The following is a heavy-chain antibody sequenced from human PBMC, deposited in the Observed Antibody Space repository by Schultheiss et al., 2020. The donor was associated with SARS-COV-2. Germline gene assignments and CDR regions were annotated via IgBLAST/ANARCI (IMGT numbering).Heavy chain of an antibody. J-gene: IGHJ4*02. V-gene: IGHV1-46*01. CDR1: GYTFTGYY. Sequence: ASVKVSCKASGYTFTGYYMHWVRQAPGQGLEWMGWINPSGGSTSYAQKFHGRVTMTRDTSTSTVYMELSSLRSEDTAVYYCARGSGDVWEVVTATRRYYFDYWGQGTLVTVSS. CDR3: ARGSGDVWEVVTATRRYYFDY. D-gene: IGHD2-21*02. CDR2: INPSGGST.